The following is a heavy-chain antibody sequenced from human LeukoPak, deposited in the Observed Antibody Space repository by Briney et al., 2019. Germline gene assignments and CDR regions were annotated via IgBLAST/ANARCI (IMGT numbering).Heavy chain of an antibody. V-gene: IGHV3-30*18. CDR1: GFTFSSYG. CDR2: ISYDGSNK. D-gene: IGHD6-13*01. J-gene: IGHJ4*02. CDR3: AKAWTRGPDSSSLNY. Sequence: GGSLRLSCAASGFTFSSYGMHWVRQAPGKGLEWVAVISYDGSNKYYADSVKGRFTISRDNSKNTLYLQMNSLRAEDTAVYYCAKAWTRGPDSSSLNYWGQGTLVTVSS.